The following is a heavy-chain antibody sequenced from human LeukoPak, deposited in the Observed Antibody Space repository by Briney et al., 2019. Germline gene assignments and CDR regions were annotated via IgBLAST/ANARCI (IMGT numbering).Heavy chain of an antibody. D-gene: IGHD6-19*01. CDR2: IIPILGIA. Sequence: SVKVSCKASGGTFSSYAISWVRQAPGQGLEWMGRIIPILGIANYAQKFQGRVTITADKSTSTAYMELSSLRSEDTAVYYCAKDPQWLGLFDYWGQGTLVTVSS. CDR3: AKDPQWLGLFDY. V-gene: IGHV1-69*04. J-gene: IGHJ4*02. CDR1: GGTFSSYA.